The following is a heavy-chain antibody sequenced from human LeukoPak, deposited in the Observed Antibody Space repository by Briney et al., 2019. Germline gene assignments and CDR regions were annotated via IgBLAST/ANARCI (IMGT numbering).Heavy chain of an antibody. CDR1: GFMVGHKY. J-gene: IGHJ4*02. Sequence: GGSLRLSCAASGFMVGHKYMSWVRQAPGKGLEWLSIIYAGGNTYSADSVKGRFTISRDNSRNTVYLQMNNLRDDDTAVYYCARGQTDLLRNYFDYWGPGTPVTVSS. CDR3: ARGQTDLLRNYFDY. CDR2: IYAGGNT. V-gene: IGHV3-66*01.